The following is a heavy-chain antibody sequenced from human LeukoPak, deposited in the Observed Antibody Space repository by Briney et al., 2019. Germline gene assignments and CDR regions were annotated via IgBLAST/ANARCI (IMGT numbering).Heavy chain of an antibody. CDR2: IYISGST. J-gene: IGHJ4*02. CDR1: GGSISSGSYY. V-gene: IGHV4-61*02. D-gene: IGHD6-13*01. Sequence: PSETLSLTCTVSGGSISSGSYYWSWIRQPAGKGLEWIGRIYISGSTYYNPSLKSRVTISVDTSKNQFSLKLSSVTAADTAVYYCARAAIAAAGTPSLFDYWGQGTLVTVSS. CDR3: ARAAIAAAGTPSLFDY.